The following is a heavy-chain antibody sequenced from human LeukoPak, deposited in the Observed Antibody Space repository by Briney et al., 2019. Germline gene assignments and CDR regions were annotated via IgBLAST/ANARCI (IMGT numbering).Heavy chain of an antibody. CDR3: ARVSTHYYYMDV. Sequence: AGGSLRLSCAASGYTFSSYSMSGVRQAPGGGLVWVSSISSSSGYIYYDASVKGRFTISRDTAENPLYLQLSSVSAEGTAVYYCARVSTHYYYMDVWGKGTTVTVSS. CDR2: ISSSSGYI. V-gene: IGHV3-21*01. D-gene: IGHD2-2*01. CDR1: GYTFSSYS. J-gene: IGHJ6*03.